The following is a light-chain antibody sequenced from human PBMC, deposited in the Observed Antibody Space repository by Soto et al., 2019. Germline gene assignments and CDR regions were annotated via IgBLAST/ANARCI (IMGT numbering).Light chain of an antibody. J-gene: IGLJ3*02. CDR1: NIGSKS. Sequence: SYELTQPPSVSVAPGKTASVACGGSNIGSKSVHWYQKKSGQAPVWVMYYDSDRPSGIPERFSGSNSGNTATLTISRVAAGDEADYYCQVWDISSGHVVFGGGTELTVL. CDR3: QVWDISSGHVV. V-gene: IGLV3-21*01. CDR2: YDS.